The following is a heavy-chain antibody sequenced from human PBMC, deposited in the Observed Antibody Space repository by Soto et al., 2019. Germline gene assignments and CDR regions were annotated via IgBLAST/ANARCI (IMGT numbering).Heavy chain of an antibody. CDR2: ISGSTGTT. CDR3: AKDTSSSPYYMDV. CDR1: GFTFSTFA. Sequence: EVQVLESGGGSVQPGGSLRLSCAASGFTFSTFAMSWVRHAPGKGLEWVSEISGSTGTTYYADSVKGRFIISRDNSKNTLHLQMNSLRAEDTAVYYCAKDTSSSPYYMDVWGKGTTVTVSS. J-gene: IGHJ6*03. V-gene: IGHV3-23*01. D-gene: IGHD2-2*01.